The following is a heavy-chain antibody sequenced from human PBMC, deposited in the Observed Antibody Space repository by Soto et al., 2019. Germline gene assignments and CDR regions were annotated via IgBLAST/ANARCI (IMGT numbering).Heavy chain of an antibody. J-gene: IGHJ4*02. Sequence: GGSLRLSCTASGFTFSNYAMSWVRQAPGRGLEWVSVISGSGGSTYYADSVKGRFTISRDNSKNTLYLQMNSLRAEDTAVYYCAKARGSTTPAPGSYWGQGTLVTVSS. CDR2: ISGSGGST. V-gene: IGHV3-23*01. D-gene: IGHD2-2*01. CDR3: AKARGSTTPAPGSY. CDR1: GFTFSNYA.